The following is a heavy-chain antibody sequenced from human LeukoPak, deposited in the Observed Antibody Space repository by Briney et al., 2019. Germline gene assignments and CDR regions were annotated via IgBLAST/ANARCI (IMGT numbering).Heavy chain of an antibody. D-gene: IGHD3-3*01. CDR2: INWNGGST. CDR1: GFTFDDYG. J-gene: IGHJ6*03. CDR3: ARAPDDFWSGYYIEYYYMDV. V-gene: IGHV3-20*04. Sequence: GGSLRLSCAASGFTFDDYGMSWVRQAPGKGLEWVSGINWNGGSTGYADSVKGRFTISRDNAKNSLYLQMNSLRAEDTAVYYCARAPDDFWSGYYIEYYYMDVWGKGTTVTVSS.